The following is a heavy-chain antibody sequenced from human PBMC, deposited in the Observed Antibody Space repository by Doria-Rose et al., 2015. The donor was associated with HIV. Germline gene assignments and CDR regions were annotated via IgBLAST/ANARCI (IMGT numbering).Heavy chain of an antibody. CDR3: ARGTFYDSSGYYPYFDY. J-gene: IGHJ4*02. V-gene: IGHV4-59*01. CDR2: IYYSGST. CDR1: GDSISTYY. Sequence: VQLLESGPGLVKPSETLSLTCSVSGDSISTYYWNWIRQPTGKGLEWIGYIYYSGSTNYNPSLKSRVTISVDTSKNQCSLKLSSVTAADTAVYYCARGTFYDSSGYYPYFDYWGQGTLVTVSS. D-gene: IGHD3-22*01.